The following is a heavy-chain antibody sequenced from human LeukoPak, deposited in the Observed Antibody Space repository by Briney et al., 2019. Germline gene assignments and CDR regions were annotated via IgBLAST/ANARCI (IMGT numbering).Heavy chain of an antibody. CDR2: IYSGGST. V-gene: IGHV3-66*01. CDR1: GFTFSSYW. D-gene: IGHD2-21*01. Sequence: GGSLRLSCAASGFTFSSYWMSWVRQAPGKGLEWVSVIYSGGSTYYADSVKGRFTISRDNSKNTLYLQMNSLRAEDTAVYYCARGLIVDDAFDIWGQGTMVTVSS. CDR3: ARGLIVDDAFDI. J-gene: IGHJ3*02.